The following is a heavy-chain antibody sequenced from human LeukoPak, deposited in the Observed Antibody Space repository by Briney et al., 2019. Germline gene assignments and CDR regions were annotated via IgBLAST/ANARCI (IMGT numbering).Heavy chain of an antibody. CDR2: IYYSGST. Sequence: PSETLSLTCTVSGGSISSYYWSWIRQPPGKGLEWIGYIYYSGSTNYNPSLKSRVTISVDTSKNQFSLKLSSVTAADTAVYYCARGGAEQQLVGYYFDYWGQGTLVTVSS. CDR1: GGSISSYY. J-gene: IGHJ4*02. D-gene: IGHD6-13*01. V-gene: IGHV4-59*01. CDR3: ARGGAEQQLVGYYFDY.